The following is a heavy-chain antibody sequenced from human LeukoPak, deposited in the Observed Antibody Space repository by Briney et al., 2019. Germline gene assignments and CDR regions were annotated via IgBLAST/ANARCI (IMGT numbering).Heavy chain of an antibody. CDR1: GGSISSYY. Sequence: NPSETLSLTCTVSGGSISSYYWSWIRQPPGKGLEWIGYIYYSGSTNYNPSLKSRVTISVDTSKNQFSLKLSSVTAADTAVYYCARVRDYYDSSGLTPWGQGTLVTVSS. V-gene: IGHV4-59*08. CDR3: ARVRDYYDSSGLTP. J-gene: IGHJ5*02. CDR2: IYYSGST. D-gene: IGHD3-22*01.